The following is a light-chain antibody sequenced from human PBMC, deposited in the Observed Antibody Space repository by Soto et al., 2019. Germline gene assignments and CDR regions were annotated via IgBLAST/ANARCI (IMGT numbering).Light chain of an antibody. CDR3: QQYGSSPYT. Sequence: ELVLTQSPGTLSLSPGERATLSCRASQSVSSSSLAWYQQKPGQAPRLLIYGASSRATGIPDRFSGSGSGADFTLTISRLEPEDFAVFYCQQYGSSPYTFGQGNKLEIK. J-gene: IGKJ2*01. V-gene: IGKV3-20*01. CDR2: GAS. CDR1: QSVSSSS.